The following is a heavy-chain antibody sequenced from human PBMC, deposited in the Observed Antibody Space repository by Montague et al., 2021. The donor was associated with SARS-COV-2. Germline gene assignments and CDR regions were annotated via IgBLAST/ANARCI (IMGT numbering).Heavy chain of an antibody. V-gene: IGHV4-4*02. CDR1: GGSISSSNW. CDR2: IYHSGST. J-gene: IGHJ6*02. Sequence: SETLSLTCAVSGGSISSSNWWSWVRQPPGKGLEWIGEIYHSGSTNYNPSLKSRVTISVDKSKNQFSLKLSSATAADTAVYYCVYRDYYYYYGMDVWGQGTTVTVSS. D-gene: IGHD5-12*01. CDR3: VYRDYYYYYGMDV.